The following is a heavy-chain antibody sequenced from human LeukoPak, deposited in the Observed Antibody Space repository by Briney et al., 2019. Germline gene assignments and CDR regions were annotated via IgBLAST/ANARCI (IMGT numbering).Heavy chain of an antibody. Sequence: GGSLRLSCAASGFTFSHFAMAWVRPAPGKGLEWLLSLCGSAGDTYFADSVKGRFTISRDNSKNILYLQMNSLTAEDTAVYYCAKQEGWHLHEYHFDYWGRGTVVTVSS. CDR3: AKQEGWHLHEYHFDY. CDR1: GFTFSHFA. V-gene: IGHV3-23*01. D-gene: IGHD2-15*01. J-gene: IGHJ4*02. CDR2: LCGSAGDT.